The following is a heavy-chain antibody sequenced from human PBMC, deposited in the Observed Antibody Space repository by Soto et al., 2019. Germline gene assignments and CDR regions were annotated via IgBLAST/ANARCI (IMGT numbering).Heavy chain of an antibody. D-gene: IGHD6-25*01. CDR2: LIPIFGTA. CDR3: AIALAAPCPCFDP. CDR1: GGTNSSYA. V-gene: IGHV1-69*06. Sequence: SVKVSWKASGGTNSSYAISWGRPAPGQGNEWMGGLIPIFGTANYAQKFQGGVTITADKSRRTGYMWLSSLRSADTAVYYCAIALAAPCPCFDPW. J-gene: IGHJ5*02.